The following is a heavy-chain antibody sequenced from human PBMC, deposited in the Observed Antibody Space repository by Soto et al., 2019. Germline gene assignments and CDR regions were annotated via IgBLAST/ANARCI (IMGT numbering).Heavy chain of an antibody. CDR1: GYTFTSYG. D-gene: IGHD2-2*01. J-gene: IGHJ6*02. Sequence: ASVKVSCKASGYTFTSYGISWVRQAPGQGLEWMGWINPNSGGTNYAQKFQGWVTMTRDTSISTAYMELSRLRSDDTAVYYCARAPTPIVVVPAAMNPPNPYGMDVWGQGTTVTVSS. CDR3: ARAPTPIVVVPAAMNPPNPYGMDV. CDR2: INPNSGGT. V-gene: IGHV1-2*04.